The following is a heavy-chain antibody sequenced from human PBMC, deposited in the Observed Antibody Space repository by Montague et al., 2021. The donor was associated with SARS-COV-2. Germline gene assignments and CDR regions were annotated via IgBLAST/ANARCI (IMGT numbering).Heavy chain of an antibody. Sequence: SETLSLTCAVSGGSISSSNWWSWVRQPPGEGLEWIGEIYHSGSTNYNPSLKSRVIIIVDKSKNQFFLMLSSVTAADTAVYYCARESSGCFFRRCSRYGMDVWGQGTTVTVSS. V-gene: IGHV4-4*02. CDR2: IYHSGST. J-gene: IGHJ6*02. CDR1: GGSISSSNW. CDR3: ARESSGCFFRRCSRYGMDV. D-gene: IGHD6-19*01.